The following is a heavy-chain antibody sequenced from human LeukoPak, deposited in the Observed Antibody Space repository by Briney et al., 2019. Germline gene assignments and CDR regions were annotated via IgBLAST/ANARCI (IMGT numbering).Heavy chain of an antibody. CDR2: IYTSGST. D-gene: IGHD1-26*01. CDR3: ASGLVGATTDY. CDR1: GGSISSGSYC. V-gene: IGHV4-61*02. J-gene: IGHJ4*02. Sequence: SETLSLTCTVSGGSISSGSYCWSWIRQPAGKGLEWIGRIYTSGSTNYNPSLKSRVTISVDTSKNQFSLKLSSVTAADTAVYYCASGLVGATTDYWGQGTLVTVSS.